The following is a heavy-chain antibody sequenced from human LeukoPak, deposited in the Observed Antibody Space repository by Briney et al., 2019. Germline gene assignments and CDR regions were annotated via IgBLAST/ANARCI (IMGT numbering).Heavy chain of an antibody. D-gene: IGHD5-12*01. CDR2: IWYDGSNK. V-gene: IGHV3-33*01. CDR1: GFTFSSYG. CDR3: VSRGNSGAYFGY. Sequence: GGSLRLSCAASGFTFSSYGMHWVRQAPGKGLEWVAVIWYDGSNKYYEDSVKGRFTISRDNSKNTLYLQMNSLRAEDTAVYYCVSRGNSGAYFGYWGQGTLVTVSS. J-gene: IGHJ4*02.